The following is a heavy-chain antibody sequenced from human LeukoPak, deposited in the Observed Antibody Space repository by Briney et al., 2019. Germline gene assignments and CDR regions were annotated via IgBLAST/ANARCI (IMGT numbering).Heavy chain of an antibody. Sequence: SDPLSLTCAVYGRSLWGYYWSWIRHPPGEGLEWSGDIKHSGSTIYNPFLKSRATISADTSKHQFSLKLSSVTAADTAVYYCARGLGYCSGGSCLSPYGMDVWGQGTTVTVSS. J-gene: IGHJ6*02. D-gene: IGHD2-15*01. CDR1: GRSLWGYY. V-gene: IGHV4-34*01. CDR2: IKHSGST. CDR3: ARGLGYCSGGSCLSPYGMDV.